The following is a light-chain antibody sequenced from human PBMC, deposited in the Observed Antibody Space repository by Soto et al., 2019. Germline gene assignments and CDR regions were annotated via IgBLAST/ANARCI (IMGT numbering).Light chain of an antibody. CDR2: WAS. Sequence: DIVMTQSPDSLAVSLGERATINCKSSQSVLYSSNNKNHLAWYQQKPGQPPKLLIYWASTRESGVPDRFSGSGSGTDFTLTISSLQAEDVAVYYCQQYYSPPVTFGPGTKLDIK. CDR3: QQYYSPPVT. V-gene: IGKV4-1*01. J-gene: IGKJ3*01. CDR1: QSVLYSSNNKNH.